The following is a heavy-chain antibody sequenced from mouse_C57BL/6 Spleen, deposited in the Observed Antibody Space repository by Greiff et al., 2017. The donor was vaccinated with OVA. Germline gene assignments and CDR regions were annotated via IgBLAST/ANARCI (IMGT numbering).Heavy chain of an antibody. CDR2: IFPGSGST. J-gene: IGHJ3*01. CDR3: ARGELTGTFAY. D-gene: IGHD4-1*01. Sequence: QVQLQQSGPELVKPGASVKISCKASGSTFTDYSINWVKQRPGQGVEWIGWIFPGSGSTYYNKKFKGKATRTVDKSSSTAYMLRRSLTSEDSAVYFCARGELTGTFAYWGQGTLVTVSA. V-gene: IGHV1-75*01. CDR1: GSTFTDYS.